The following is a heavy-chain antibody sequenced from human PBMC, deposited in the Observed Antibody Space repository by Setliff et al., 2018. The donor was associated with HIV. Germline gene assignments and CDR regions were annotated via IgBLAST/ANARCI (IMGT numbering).Heavy chain of an antibody. CDR2: IFRSGTT. CDR1: GGSFGDYH. Sequence: SETLSLTCTISGGSFGDYHWSWIRQPAGRGLEWIGRIFRSGTTDYKFSLKSRVTISIDTSRNQFSLRLTSVTAEDTAVYYCVRDRHYSGLGSYGPWGPGTLVTVSS. CDR3: VRDRHYSGLGSYGP. D-gene: IGHD3-10*01. J-gene: IGHJ5*02. V-gene: IGHV4-4*07.